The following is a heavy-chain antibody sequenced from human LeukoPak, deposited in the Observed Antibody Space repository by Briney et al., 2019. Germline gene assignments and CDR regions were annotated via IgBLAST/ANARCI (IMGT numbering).Heavy chain of an antibody. CDR1: GGSISSYY. Sequence: PSETLSLTCTVSGGSISSYYWSWIRQPAGKGLEWIGRIYTRGSTNYNPSLKSRVTMSVDTSKNQFSLKLSSVTAADTAVYYCARDYYDFWSGYTYYGMDVWGQGTTVTVSS. J-gene: IGHJ6*02. D-gene: IGHD3-3*01. CDR3: ARDYYDFWSGYTYYGMDV. V-gene: IGHV4-4*07. CDR2: IYTRGST.